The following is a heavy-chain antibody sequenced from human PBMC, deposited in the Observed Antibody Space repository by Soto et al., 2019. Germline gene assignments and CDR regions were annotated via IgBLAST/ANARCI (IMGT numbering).Heavy chain of an antibody. V-gene: IGHV1-69*12. CDR3: ARDRVMRGNSYYYGMDV. CDR1: GGTFSNFA. Sequence: QVQLVQSGAEVKKPGSSVKVSCKASGGTFSNFAISWVRQAPGQGLEWMGAIIPTFASPYYAQRFQGRISITAAASTTTAFMEVSSLRSDDTAVYFCARDRVMRGNSYYYGMDVWGQGNTVTVSS. J-gene: IGHJ6*02. CDR2: IIPTFASP. D-gene: IGHD2-8*01.